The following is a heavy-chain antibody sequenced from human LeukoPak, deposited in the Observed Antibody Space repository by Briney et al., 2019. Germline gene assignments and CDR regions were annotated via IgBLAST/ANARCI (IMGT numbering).Heavy chain of an antibody. CDR1: GGSFSAFH. CDR3: ARWVSSNRNWFDP. Sequence: KPSETLSLTCAAYGGSFSAFHWNWIRQSPAKGLEWLGEMKQSGTPRYNPSLKSRVTTSVDTSNNQFSLRVTSVTAADTAVYYCARWVSSNRNWFDPWGQGTLVIVSS. CDR2: MKQSGTP. D-gene: IGHD6-13*01. V-gene: IGHV4-34*01. J-gene: IGHJ5*02.